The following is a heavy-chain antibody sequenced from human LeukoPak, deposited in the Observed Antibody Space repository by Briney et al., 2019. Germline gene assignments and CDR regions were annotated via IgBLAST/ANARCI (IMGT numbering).Heavy chain of an antibody. V-gene: IGHV4-39*01. D-gene: IGHD6-13*01. Sequence: PSETLSLTCTVSGGSISSSSYYWGWIRQPPGKGLEWIGSIYYSGSTYYNPSLKSRVTISVDTSKNQFSLKLSSVTAADMAVYYCARQAAAAHMDVWGKGTTATVSS. J-gene: IGHJ6*03. CDR1: GGSISSSSYY. CDR2: IYYSGST. CDR3: ARQAAAAHMDV.